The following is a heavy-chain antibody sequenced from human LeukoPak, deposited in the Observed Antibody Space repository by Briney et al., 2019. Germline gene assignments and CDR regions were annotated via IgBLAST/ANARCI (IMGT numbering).Heavy chain of an antibody. CDR2: IYHSGST. CDR3: ARIGGAYCGGDCLAWYFDL. Sequence: PSKTLSLTCTVSGYSISSGYYWGWIRQPPGKGLEWIGSIYHSGSTYYNPSLKSRVTISVDTSKNQFSLKLSSVTAADTAVYYCARIGGAYCGGDCLAWYFDLWGRGTLVTVSS. V-gene: IGHV4-38-2*02. J-gene: IGHJ2*01. CDR1: GYSISSGYY. D-gene: IGHD2-21*02.